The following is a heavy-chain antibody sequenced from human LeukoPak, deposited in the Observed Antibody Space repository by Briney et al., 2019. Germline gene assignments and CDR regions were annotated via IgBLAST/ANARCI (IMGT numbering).Heavy chain of an antibody. D-gene: IGHD1-26*01. CDR1: GYTFTGYY. J-gene: IGHJ4*02. V-gene: IGHV1-2*06. Sequence: ASVKVSCKASGYTFTGYYIHWERQAPGQGLEWMGRINPNSGGTNYAQKFQGRVTMTRDTSISTAYMELSRLRSDDTAVYYCARLPPGFGATNSDYWGQGTLVTVSS. CDR3: ARLPPGFGATNSDY. CDR2: INPNSGGT.